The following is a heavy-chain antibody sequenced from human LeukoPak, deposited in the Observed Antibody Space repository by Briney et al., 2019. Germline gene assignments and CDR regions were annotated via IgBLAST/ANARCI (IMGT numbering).Heavy chain of an antibody. J-gene: IGHJ2*01. D-gene: IGHD3-3*02. CDR2: IYSGGTT. V-gene: IGHV3-53*01. CDR1: GFTASTYY. CDR3: ARVGDHFHWNLDL. Sequence: GGSLRLSCAASGFTASTYYMNWVRQAPGKGLEWVSIIYSGGTTIYADSVKGRFTISRDTSKNTLSLQMSSLRAEDTAVYFCARVGDHFHWNLDLWGRGTLVTVSS.